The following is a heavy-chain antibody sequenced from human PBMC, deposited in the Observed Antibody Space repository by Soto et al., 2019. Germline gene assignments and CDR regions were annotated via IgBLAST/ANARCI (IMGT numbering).Heavy chain of an antibody. V-gene: IGHV4-34*01. CDR3: ARGGGHWRFDP. J-gene: IGHJ5*02. CDR1: GGSFSGYY. CDR2: INHSGST. Sequence: KASETLSLTCAVYGGSFSGYYWSWIRQPPGKGLEWIGEINHSGSTNYNPSLKSRVTISVDTSKNQFSLKLSSVTAADTAVYYCARGGGHWRFDPWGQGTLVTVSS. D-gene: IGHD3-16*01.